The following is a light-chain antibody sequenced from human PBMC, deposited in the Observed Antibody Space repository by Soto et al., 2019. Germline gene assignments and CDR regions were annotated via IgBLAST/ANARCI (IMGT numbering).Light chain of an antibody. CDR3: QSYDSSLSGFVV. J-gene: IGLJ2*01. CDR2: GNS. V-gene: IGLV1-40*01. Sequence: QAVVTQPPSVSGAPGQRVTISCTGSSSNIGAGYDVHWYQQLPGTAPKPLIYGNSNRPSGVPDRFSGSKSGTSASLAITGLQAEVEADYYCQSYDSSLSGFVVFGGGTKVTVL. CDR1: SSNIGAGYD.